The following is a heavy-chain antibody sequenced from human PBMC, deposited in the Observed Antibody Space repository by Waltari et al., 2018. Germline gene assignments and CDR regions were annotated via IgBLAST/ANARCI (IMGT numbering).Heavy chain of an antibody. Sequence: QVQLVQSGAEVKKPGASVKVSCKASGYTFTGYYMHWVRQAPGQGLEWMGRINPNSGGTNYAQKFQGRVTMTRDTSISTAYMELSRLISDDTAVYYWARERYYDFWSGYLRPSGWFDPWGQGTLVTVSS. V-gene: IGHV1-2*06. CDR3: ARERYYDFWSGYLRPSGWFDP. J-gene: IGHJ5*02. CDR2: INPNSGGT. D-gene: IGHD3-3*01. CDR1: GYTFTGYY.